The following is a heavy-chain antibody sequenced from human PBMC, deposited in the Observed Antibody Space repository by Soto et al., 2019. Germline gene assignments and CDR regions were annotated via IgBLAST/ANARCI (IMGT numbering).Heavy chain of an antibody. J-gene: IGHJ3*02. V-gene: IGHV1-2*02. CDR2: INPNSDGT. D-gene: IGHD1-1*01. Sequence: LLNRARKASVYSLIGYHMHWVIQKPGQGREWMGWINPNSDGTNSAQKFQGRVTMTRDTSISTAYMALIRRRYDDTPVYYCARQSLDRDDAFDIWGQGTMLTGSS. CDR1: VYSLIGYH. CDR3: ARQSLDRDDAFDI.